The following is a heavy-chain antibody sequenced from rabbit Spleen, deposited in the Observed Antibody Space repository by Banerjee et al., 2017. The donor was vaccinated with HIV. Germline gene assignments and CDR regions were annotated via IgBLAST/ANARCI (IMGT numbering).Heavy chain of an antibody. CDR2: IDTGRGST. CDR1: GIDFSGYG. J-gene: IGHJ6*01. CDR3: ARDTGSSFSSYGMDL. V-gene: IGHV1S40*01. Sequence: QELVESGGGLVQPGESLKLSCKASGIDFSGYGMSWVRQAPGKGLAWIGCIDTGRGSTWYASWAKGRFTISKTSSTTVTLQMTSLTVADTATYFCARDTGSSFSSYGMDLWGPGTLVTVS. D-gene: IGHD8-1*01.